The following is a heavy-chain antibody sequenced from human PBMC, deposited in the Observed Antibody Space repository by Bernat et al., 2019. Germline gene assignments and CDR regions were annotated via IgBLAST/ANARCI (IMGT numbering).Heavy chain of an antibody. CDR3: ATGSGSYYVD. D-gene: IGHD1-26*01. CDR2: IYYSGST. Sequence: QVQLQESGPGLVKPSETLSLTCTVSGGSVSSGSYYWSWIRQPPGKGLEWIRYIYYSGSTNYNPSLKSRVTISVDTSKNQFSLKLSSVTAADTAVYYCATGSGSYYVDWSQGILVTVSS. J-gene: IGHJ4*02. CDR1: GGSVSSGSYY. V-gene: IGHV4-61*01.